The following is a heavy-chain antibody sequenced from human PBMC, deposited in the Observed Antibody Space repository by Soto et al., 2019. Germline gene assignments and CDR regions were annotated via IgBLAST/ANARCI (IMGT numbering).Heavy chain of an antibody. CDR1: GGSISSSSYY. J-gene: IGHJ5*02. V-gene: IGHV4-39*01. Sequence: PSETLSLTCTVSGGSISSSSYYWGWIRQPPGKGLEWIGSIYYSGSTYYNPSLKSRVTISVDTSKNQLSLKMSYVTAADTAVYYCAFGEAPTNWLDNWGKGTLVT. D-gene: IGHD3-10*01. CDR2: IYYSGST. CDR3: AFGEAPTNWLDN.